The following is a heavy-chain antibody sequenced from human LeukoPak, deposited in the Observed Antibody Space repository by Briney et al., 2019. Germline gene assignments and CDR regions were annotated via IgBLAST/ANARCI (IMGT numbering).Heavy chain of an antibody. Sequence: SETVSLTCTVSGGSISSYYWSWIRQPAGKGLEWIGRIYTSGSTNYNPSLKSRVTMSVDTSKNQFSLKLSSVTAADTAVYYCARDNYYYGSGSYWNFDYWGQGTLVTVSS. J-gene: IGHJ4*02. CDR1: GGSISSYY. CDR2: IYTSGST. V-gene: IGHV4-4*07. CDR3: ARDNYYYGSGSYWNFDY. D-gene: IGHD3-10*01.